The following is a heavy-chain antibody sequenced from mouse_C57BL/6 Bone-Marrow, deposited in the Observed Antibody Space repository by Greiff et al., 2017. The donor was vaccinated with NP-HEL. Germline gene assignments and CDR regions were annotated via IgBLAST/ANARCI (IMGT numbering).Heavy chain of an antibody. D-gene: IGHD1-1*01. Sequence: DVKLVESGGGLVQPGGSLKLSCAASGFTFSDYYMYWVRQTPEKRLEWVAYISNGGGSTYYPDTVKGRFTISRDNAKNTLYLQMSRLKSEDTAMYYCARHGAVVATDWYFDVWGTGTTVTVSS. V-gene: IGHV5-12*01. CDR2: ISNGGGST. CDR1: GFTFSDYY. CDR3: ARHGAVVATDWYFDV. J-gene: IGHJ1*03.